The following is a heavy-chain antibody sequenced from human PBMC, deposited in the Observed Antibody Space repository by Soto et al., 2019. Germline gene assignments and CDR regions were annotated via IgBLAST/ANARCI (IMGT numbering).Heavy chain of an antibody. CDR1: GGSFSGYY. CDR3: ARGAVYANVYYYYGMDV. V-gene: IGHV4-34*01. CDR2: INHSGST. D-gene: IGHD2-8*01. Sequence: SETLSLTCADYGGSFSGYYWSWIRQPPEKGLEWIGEINHSGSTNYNPSLKSRVTISADTSKNQFSLELSSVTAADTAVYYCARGAVYANVYYYYGMDVWGQGTTVTVSS. J-gene: IGHJ6*02.